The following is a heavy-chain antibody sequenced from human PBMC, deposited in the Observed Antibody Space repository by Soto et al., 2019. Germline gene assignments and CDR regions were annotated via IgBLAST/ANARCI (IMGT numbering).Heavy chain of an antibody. CDR1: GDSIGRGNKY. CDR2: IFSSGTT. CDR3: ARVPSPFDFYYAMYV. V-gene: IGHV4-30-4*02. D-gene: IGHD3-16*01. J-gene: IGHJ6*02. Sequence: SETLSLTCTVSGDSIGRGNKYWSWIRQAPGKGLEWIGYIFSSGTTYYNPSLKSRLTMSLDTSQNQFSLKLNSVTAADTAVYFCARVPSPFDFYYAMYVWGQGTTVTVSS.